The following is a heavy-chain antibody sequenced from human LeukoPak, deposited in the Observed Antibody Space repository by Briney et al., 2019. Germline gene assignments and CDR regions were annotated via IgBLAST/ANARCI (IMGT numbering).Heavy chain of an antibody. CDR3: ARDPLGYCSSTSCYPFDY. J-gene: IGHJ4*02. D-gene: IGHD2-2*01. V-gene: IGHV1-18*01. CDR2: ISAYNGNT. CDR1: GYTFTSYG. Sequence: ASVKVSCKASGYTFTSYGISWVRQAPGRGLEWMGWISAYNGNTNHAQKLQGRVTMTTDTSTSTAYMELRSLRSDDTAVYYCARDPLGYCSSTSCYPFDYWGQGTLVTVSS.